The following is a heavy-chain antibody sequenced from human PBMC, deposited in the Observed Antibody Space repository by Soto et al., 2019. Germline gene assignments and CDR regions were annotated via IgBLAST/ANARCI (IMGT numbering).Heavy chain of an antibody. CDR1: GYSFTSYW. CDR3: ARVGHDYSNSGMDV. Sequence: GESLKISCKGSGYSFTSYWTNWVHHMPQRSLESRGKIDPSDSSTTYSPSFQGHVTISADKSITTAYLPWSSRKASDTAVYYWARVGHDYSNSGMDVWGQGTTVTVSS. V-gene: IGHV5-10-1*01. D-gene: IGHD4-4*01. J-gene: IGHJ6*02. CDR2: IDPSDSST.